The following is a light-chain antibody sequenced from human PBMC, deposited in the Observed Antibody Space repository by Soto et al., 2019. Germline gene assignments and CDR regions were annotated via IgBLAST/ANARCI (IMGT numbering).Light chain of an antibody. CDR2: KAS. CDR3: QHYNSYSEA. Sequence: DIQMNQSPSTLSGSVGDRVTITCRASQTISSWLAWYQQKPGKAPKLLIYKASTLKSGVPSRFSGSGSGTEYTLTISSLQPDDFATYYCQHYNSYSEAFCQGT. CDR1: QTISSW. V-gene: IGKV1-5*03. J-gene: IGKJ1*01.